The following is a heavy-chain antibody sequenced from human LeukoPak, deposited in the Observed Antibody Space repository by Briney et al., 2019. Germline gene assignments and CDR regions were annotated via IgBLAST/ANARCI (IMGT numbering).Heavy chain of an antibody. CDR3: ARLPAAIFYYMDV. CDR1: GFTVSSNY. Sequence: GGSLRLSCAASGFTVSSNYMSWVRQAPGKGLEWVSVIYSGGSTYYADSVKGRFTISRDNSKNTLYLQMNSLRAEDTAVYYCARLPAAIFYYMDVWGKGTTVTVSS. D-gene: IGHD2-2*02. CDR2: IYSGGST. J-gene: IGHJ6*03. V-gene: IGHV3-66*02.